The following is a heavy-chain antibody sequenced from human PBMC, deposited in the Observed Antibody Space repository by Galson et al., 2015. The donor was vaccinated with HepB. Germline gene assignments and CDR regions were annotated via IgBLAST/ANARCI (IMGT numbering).Heavy chain of an antibody. Sequence: SLRLSCAASGFTFTSYGMHWVRQAPGKGLEWVAGKSYDGSRKYYVDSVKGRFTISRDNSKNTLYLQMNSLRAEDAAVYYCAKRGDCSGVSCYHFDYWGQGTLVTVSS. CDR2: KSYDGSRK. V-gene: IGHV3-30*18. CDR1: GFTFTSYG. J-gene: IGHJ4*02. D-gene: IGHD2-15*01. CDR3: AKRGDCSGVSCYHFDY.